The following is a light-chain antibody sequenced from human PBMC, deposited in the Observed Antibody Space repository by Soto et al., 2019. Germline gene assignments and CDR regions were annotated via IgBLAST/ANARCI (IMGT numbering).Light chain of an antibody. J-gene: IGKJ1*01. Sequence: EIQMTQSPSTLSASVGDRVTITCRASQSISSWLAWYQQKPGKAPKLLIYDASSLESGVPSRFSGSGSGTEFTLTSSSLQTDDFATYYCQQYDSYSWTFGQGTKVDIK. CDR1: QSISSW. CDR2: DAS. CDR3: QQYDSYSWT. V-gene: IGKV1-5*01.